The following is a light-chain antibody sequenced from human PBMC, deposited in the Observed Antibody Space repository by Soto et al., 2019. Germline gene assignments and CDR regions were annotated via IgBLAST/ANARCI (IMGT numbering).Light chain of an antibody. CDR2: EVS. J-gene: IGLJ1*01. CDR3: SSYMSSGTRV. V-gene: IGLV2-14*01. Sequence: QSALTQPASVSGSPGQSITISCTGTSSDVGGYNYVSWYQQHPGKVPKLMIYEVSNRPSGVSNRFSGSKSGNTASLTISGLQAEDEADYYCSSYMSSGTRVFGTGTKLTVL. CDR1: SSDVGGYNY.